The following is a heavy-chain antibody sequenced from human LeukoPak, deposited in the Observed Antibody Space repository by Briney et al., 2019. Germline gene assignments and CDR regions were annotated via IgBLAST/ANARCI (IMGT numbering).Heavy chain of an antibody. J-gene: IGHJ3*02. D-gene: IGHD3-10*01. V-gene: IGHV1-69*04. CDR1: GGTFSSYA. CDR3: ARSQPQFEDAFDI. CDR2: IIPILGIA. Sequence: GASVKVSCKASGGTFSSYAISWVRQAPGQGLEWMGRIIPILGIANYAQKFQGRVTITADKSTSTAYMELSSLRSEDTAVYYCARSQPQFEDAFDIWGQGTMVTVSS.